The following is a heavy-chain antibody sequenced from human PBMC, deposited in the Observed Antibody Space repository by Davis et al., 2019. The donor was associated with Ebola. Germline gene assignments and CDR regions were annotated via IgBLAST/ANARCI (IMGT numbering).Heavy chain of an antibody. J-gene: IGHJ6*02. CDR3: ARKEPWGRYFDWFHKGNYYGMDV. V-gene: IGHV1-18*01. D-gene: IGHD3-9*01. CDR1: GGTFSSYG. Sequence: AASVKVSCKASGGTFSSYGISWVRQAPGQRLEWVGWISAYNGNTNYAQKLQGRVTMTTDTSTSTAYMELRSLRSDDTAVYYCARKEPWGRYFDWFHKGNYYGMDVWGQGTTVTVSS. CDR2: ISAYNGNT.